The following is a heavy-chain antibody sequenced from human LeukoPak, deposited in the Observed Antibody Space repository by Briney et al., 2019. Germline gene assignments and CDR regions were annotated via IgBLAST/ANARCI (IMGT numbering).Heavy chain of an antibody. CDR1: GFTFSSYS. CDR3: ARVPLSYDILTGYYTPLEYYYYGMDV. CDR2: ISSSSSYI. V-gene: IGHV3-21*01. J-gene: IGHJ6*02. D-gene: IGHD3-9*01. Sequence: GGSLRLSCAASGFTFSSYSMNWVRQAPGKGLEWVPSISSSSSYIYYADSVKGRFTISRDNAKNSLYLQMNSLRAEDTAVYYCARVPLSYDILTGYYTPLEYYYYGMDVWAKGPRSPSP.